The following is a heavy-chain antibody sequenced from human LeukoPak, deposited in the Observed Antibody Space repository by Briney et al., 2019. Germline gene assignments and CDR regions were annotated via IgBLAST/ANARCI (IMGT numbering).Heavy chain of an antibody. D-gene: IGHD1-7*01. Sequence: PSETLSLTCTVSGGSISSGSYYWSWIRQPAGKGLEWIGRIYTSGSTNYNPSLKSRVTISVDTSKNQFSLKLSSVTAADTAVYYCARASKLPPSGYYYMGVWGKGTTVTVSS. CDR1: GGSISSGSYY. J-gene: IGHJ6*03. CDR2: IYTSGST. V-gene: IGHV4-61*02. CDR3: ARASKLPPSGYYYMGV.